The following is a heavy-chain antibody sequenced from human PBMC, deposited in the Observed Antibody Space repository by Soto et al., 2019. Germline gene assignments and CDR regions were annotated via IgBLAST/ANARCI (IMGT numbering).Heavy chain of an antibody. CDR1: GYTFTGQY. D-gene: IGHD2-2*01. CDR3: ARGYCSRNSCHFDY. CDR2: INPNSGGT. J-gene: IGHJ4*02. Sequence: ASVKVSCKASGYTFTGQYIHWVRQAPGQGLEWMGWINPNSGGTNYAQKFQGWVTMTRDTSISTAYMELSRLRSDDTAVYYCARGYCSRNSCHFDYWGQGTLVTVSS. V-gene: IGHV1-2*04.